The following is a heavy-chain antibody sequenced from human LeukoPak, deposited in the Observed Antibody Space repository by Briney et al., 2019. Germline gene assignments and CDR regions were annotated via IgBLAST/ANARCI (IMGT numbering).Heavy chain of an antibody. CDR1: GFTFSNYA. V-gene: IGHV3-23*01. Sequence: GGSLRLSCGASGFTFSNYAISWVRQAPGKGLEWFLGITNGGGNTNYADSVKVRFTISRDNAKNTLYLQMDSLRAEDTAIYYCAKGATSAYFSPLDSWGQGTLVTVSS. D-gene: IGHD3-22*01. J-gene: IGHJ4*02. CDR3: AKGATSAYFSPLDS. CDR2: ITNGGGNT.